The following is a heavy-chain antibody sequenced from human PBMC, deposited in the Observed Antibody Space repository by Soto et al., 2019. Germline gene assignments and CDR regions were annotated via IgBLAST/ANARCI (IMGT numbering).Heavy chain of an antibody. CDR3: ARDRWDIVLVPAATNTRYDSFPDQTRRTYYYYGMDV. Sequence: GGSLRLSCAASGFTFSTYAMHWVRQAPGKGLEWVSVIYSGGSTYYADSVKGRFTISRDNSKNTLYLQMNSLRAEDTAVYYCARDRWDIVLVPAATNTRYDSFPDQTRRTYYYYGMDVWGQGTTVTVSS. CDR1: GFTFSTYA. CDR2: IYSGGST. J-gene: IGHJ6*02. D-gene: IGHD2-2*01. V-gene: IGHV3-66*01.